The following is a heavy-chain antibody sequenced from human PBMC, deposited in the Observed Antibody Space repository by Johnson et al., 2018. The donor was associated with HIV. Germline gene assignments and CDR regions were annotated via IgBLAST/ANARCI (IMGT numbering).Heavy chain of an antibody. Sequence: MLLVESGGGLVQPGGSLRLSCAASGFTVSSNYMSWVRQAPGKGLEWVSVIYSGDSTYYADSVKGRFTISRDNSKNTLYLQMNSLRAKDTAVYYCARMTTTVSHHDAFDIWGQGTMVTVSS. CDR3: ARMTTTVSHHDAFDI. J-gene: IGHJ3*02. D-gene: IGHD4-17*01. V-gene: IGHV3-66*01. CDR2: IYSGDST. CDR1: GFTVSSNY.